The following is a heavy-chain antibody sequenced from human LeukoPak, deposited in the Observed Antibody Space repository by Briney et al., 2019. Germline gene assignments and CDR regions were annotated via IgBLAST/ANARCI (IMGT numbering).Heavy chain of an antibody. CDR1: GYSISSGYY. V-gene: IGHV4-38-2*02. Sequence: SETLSLTCTVSGYSISSGYYWGWIRQPPGKGLEWIGSIYHSGSTYYNPSLKSRVTISVDTSKNQFSLKLSSVTAADTAVYYCARDRGYYYDSKGWFDPWGQGTLVTVSS. D-gene: IGHD3-22*01. CDR3: ARDRGYYYDSKGWFDP. CDR2: IYHSGST. J-gene: IGHJ5*02.